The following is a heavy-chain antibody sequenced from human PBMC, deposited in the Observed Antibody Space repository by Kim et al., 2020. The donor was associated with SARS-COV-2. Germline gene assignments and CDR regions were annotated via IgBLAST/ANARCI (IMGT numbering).Heavy chain of an antibody. V-gene: IGHV3-9*01. Sequence: GGSLRLSCAASGFTFDDYAMHWVRQAPGKGLEWVSGISWNSGSISDADSVKGRFTISRDKAKNSLYLQMNSLRAEDTALNYCAKSTGIAAAGTAYFQHWGQGILFTVSS. J-gene: IGHJ1*01. CDR3: AKSTGIAAAGTAYFQH. CDR1: GFTFDDYA. CDR2: ISWNSGSI. D-gene: IGHD6-13*01.